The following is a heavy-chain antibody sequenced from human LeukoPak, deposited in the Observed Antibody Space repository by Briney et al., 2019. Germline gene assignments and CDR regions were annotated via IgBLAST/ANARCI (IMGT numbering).Heavy chain of an antibody. J-gene: IGHJ4*02. CDR3: ARSSYSGTYAGGY. CDR2: MYNSGSH. CDR1: GXSVSSYY. Sequence: SETLSLTCSVSGXSVSSYYGSWIRQPPGKGLEWIGYMYNSGSHYYNPSLKSRVTISLDTSENQFSLKLTSVTAADTAVYYCARSSYSGTYAGGYWGQGLLVTVSS. D-gene: IGHD1-26*01. V-gene: IGHV4-59*02.